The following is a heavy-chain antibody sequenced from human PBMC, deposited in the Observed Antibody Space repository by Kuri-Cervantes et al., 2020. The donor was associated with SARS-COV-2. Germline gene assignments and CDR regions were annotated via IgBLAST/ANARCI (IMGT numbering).Heavy chain of an antibody. J-gene: IGHJ4*02. CDR2: ISGSGGST. CDR3: ARDTGAAYYYDSSGYYGPPKY. CDR1: GFTFSHYA. D-gene: IGHD3-22*01. Sequence: GGYLKLPRAAYGFTFSHYARRWVRQAPGKGLEWVSAISGSGGSTYYADSVKGLFTISRDNSKDTLYLQMNSLRAEDTAVYFCARDTGAAYYYDSSGYYGPPKYWGQGTLVTVSS. V-gene: IGHV3-23*01.